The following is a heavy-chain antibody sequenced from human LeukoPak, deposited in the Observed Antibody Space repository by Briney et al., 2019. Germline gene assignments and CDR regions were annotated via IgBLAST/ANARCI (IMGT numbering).Heavy chain of an antibody. Sequence: PGRSLRLSCAASGFTFGDYAMPGVRQAPGKGLEWVSGIRWNSGSIGYADSVKGRFTISRDNAKNSLYLQMNSLRAEDTALYYCAKDSGRGYSSGWSPFDYWGQGTLVTVSS. CDR3: AKDSGRGYSSGWSPFDY. CDR1: GFTFGDYA. CDR2: IRWNSGSI. V-gene: IGHV3-9*01. D-gene: IGHD6-19*01. J-gene: IGHJ4*02.